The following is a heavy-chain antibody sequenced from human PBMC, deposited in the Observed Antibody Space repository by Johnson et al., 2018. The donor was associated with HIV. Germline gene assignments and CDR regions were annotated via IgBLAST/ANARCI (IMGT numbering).Heavy chain of an antibody. CDR3: AREETTAPAAFDI. J-gene: IGHJ3*02. CDR1: GFTFSSYT. Sequence: VQLVESGGGLVQPGGSLRLSCVASGFTFSSYTLHWVRQAPGKGLEYVSAISSNGGSTYYANSVKGRFTIYRDNSKNTLYLQMGNLRADDMAVYYCAREETTAPAAFDIWGQGTMVTVSS. CDR2: ISSNGGST. D-gene: IGHD4-17*01. V-gene: IGHV3-64*01.